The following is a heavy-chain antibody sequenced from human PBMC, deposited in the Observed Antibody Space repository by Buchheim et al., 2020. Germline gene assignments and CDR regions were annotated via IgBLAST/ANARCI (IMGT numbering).Heavy chain of an antibody. CDR3: ARDQNYYGSGDSDYGMDV. D-gene: IGHD3-10*01. CDR1: GGSINNGGYY. J-gene: IGHJ6*02. CDR2: IYYSGIP. V-gene: IGHV4-31*03. Sequence: QVQLQESGPGLVKPSQTLSLTCTVSGGSINNGGYYWSWIRQQPGKGLEWIGYIYYSGIPYYNPSLKSRVTISVDSSKNQFSLKVTPVTAADTAVYYCARDQNYYGSGDSDYGMDVWGQGTT.